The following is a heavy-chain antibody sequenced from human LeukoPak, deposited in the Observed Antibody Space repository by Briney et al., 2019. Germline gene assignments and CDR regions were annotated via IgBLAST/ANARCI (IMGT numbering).Heavy chain of an antibody. CDR2: IYYSGST. V-gene: IGHV4-39*07. Sequence: SETLSLTCTVSGGSISSSSYYWGWIRQPPGKGLEWIGTIYYSGSTYYNSSLKSRVTISIDTSKNQFSLKVSSVTAADTAVYYCASSRSSSGWSLIDYWGQGALVTVSS. CDR3: ASSRSSSGWSLIDY. J-gene: IGHJ4*02. CDR1: GGSISSSSYY. D-gene: IGHD6-19*01.